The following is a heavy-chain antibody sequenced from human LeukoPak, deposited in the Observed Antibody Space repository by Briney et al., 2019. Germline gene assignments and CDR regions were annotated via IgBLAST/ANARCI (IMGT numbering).Heavy chain of an antibody. CDR3: AKEAGANYFDY. J-gene: IGHJ4*02. V-gene: IGHV3-30*18. CDR1: GFTFGSYG. Sequence: GRSLRLSCAASGFTFGSYGMHWVRQAPGKGLEWVAVISYDGSNKYYADSVKGRFTISRDNSKNTLYLQMNSLRAEDTAVYYCAKEAGANYFDYWGQGTLVTVSS. D-gene: IGHD3-10*01. CDR2: ISYDGSNK.